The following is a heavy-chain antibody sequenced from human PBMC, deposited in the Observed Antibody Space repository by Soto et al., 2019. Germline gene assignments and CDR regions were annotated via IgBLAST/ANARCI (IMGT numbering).Heavy chain of an antibody. D-gene: IGHD3-3*01. J-gene: IGHJ3*02. CDR2: IYHSGST. Sequence: SQTLSLTCAVARGSISSSNGWSCVRQPPGKGLEWIGEIYHSGSTNYNPSLKRRVTISVDKSENHFSLMLSSVPAADTAVYYCARGIFGVAPIDAFDTWGQGTMVTAS. CDR1: RGSISSSNG. CDR3: ARGIFGVAPIDAFDT. V-gene: IGHV4-4*02.